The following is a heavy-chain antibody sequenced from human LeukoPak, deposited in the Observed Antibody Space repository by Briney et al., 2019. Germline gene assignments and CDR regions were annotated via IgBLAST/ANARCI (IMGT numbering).Heavy chain of an antibody. CDR1: GFTFSDHY. CDR3: TSSARAANGFDI. V-gene: IGHV3-72*01. CDR2: ITTKTKSYAT. J-gene: IGHJ3*02. Sequence: GGSLRLSCEASGFTFSDHYMDWVRQAPGKGLEWVGRITTKTKSYATDYAASVKARFSISRDESKNSVNLQMNSVKAEDTAVCYCTSSARAANGFDIWGQGTMVTVSS. D-gene: IGHD2-15*01.